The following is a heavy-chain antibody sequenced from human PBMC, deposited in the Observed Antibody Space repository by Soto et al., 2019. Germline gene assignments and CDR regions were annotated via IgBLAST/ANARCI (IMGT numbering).Heavy chain of an antibody. D-gene: IGHD3-22*01. J-gene: IGHJ6*02. Sequence: ASVKVSCXASGGTFSSYAISWVRQAPGQGLEWMGGIIPIFGTANYAQKFQGRVTITADESTSTAYMELSSLRSEDTAVYYCARRNGPYYYDSSGYPPHGMDVWGQGTTVTVSS. CDR2: IIPIFGTA. V-gene: IGHV1-69*13. CDR1: GGTFSSYA. CDR3: ARRNGPYYYDSSGYPPHGMDV.